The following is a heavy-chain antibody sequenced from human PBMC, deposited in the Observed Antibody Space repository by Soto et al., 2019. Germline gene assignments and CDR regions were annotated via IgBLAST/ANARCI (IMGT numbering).Heavy chain of an antibody. CDR3: ASMYYYDTSGSGPL. CDR1: GGSFSGYY. V-gene: IGHV4-34*01. J-gene: IGHJ4*02. Sequence: PSETLSLTCAVYGGSFSGYYRSWIRQPPGKGLEWIGEINHSGSTNYNPSLKSRVTISVDTSKNQFSLKLSSVTAADTAVYYCASMYYYDTSGSGPLWGQGTLVTVSS. CDR2: INHSGST. D-gene: IGHD3-22*01.